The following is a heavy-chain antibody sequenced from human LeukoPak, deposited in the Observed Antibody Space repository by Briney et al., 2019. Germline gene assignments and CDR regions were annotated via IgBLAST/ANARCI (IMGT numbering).Heavy chain of an antibody. Sequence: SETLSLTCTVSGGSISSSSYYWGWIRQPPGKGLEWIGSIYYSGSTYYNPSLKSRVTISVDTSKNQFSLQLGSVTAADTAVYYCARGYSSSSSPLYYYYMDVWGRGATVTVSS. D-gene: IGHD6-6*01. J-gene: IGHJ6*03. CDR1: GGSISSSSYY. CDR2: IYYSGST. V-gene: IGHV4-39*01. CDR3: ARGYSSSSSPLYYYYMDV.